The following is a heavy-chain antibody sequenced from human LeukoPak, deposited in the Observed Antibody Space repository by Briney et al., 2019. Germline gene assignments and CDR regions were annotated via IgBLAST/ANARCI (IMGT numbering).Heavy chain of an antibody. V-gene: IGHV4-34*01. CDR1: GGSFSGYY. CDR3: ARVRRVVVPAATDGMDV. CDR2: INHSGST. D-gene: IGHD2-2*01. Sequence: ASETLSLTCAVCGGSFSGYYWSWIRQPPGKGLEWIGEINHSGSTNYNPSLKSRVTISVDTSKNQFSLKLSSVTAADTAVYYCARVRRVVVPAATDGMDVWGQGTTVTVSS. J-gene: IGHJ6*02.